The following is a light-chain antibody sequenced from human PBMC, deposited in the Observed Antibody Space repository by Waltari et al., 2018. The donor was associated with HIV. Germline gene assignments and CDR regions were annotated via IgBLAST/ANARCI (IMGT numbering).Light chain of an antibody. Sequence: QTVVTQEPSFSVSPGGTVTLTCGLSSGSVSTSYYPSWYQQTPGQAPRTLIYSTNTRSSGVPDRCSGSILGNKAALTITGAQADDESDYYCVLYMGSGLGVFGTGTKVTVL. CDR2: STN. CDR3: VLYMGSGLGV. V-gene: IGLV8-61*01. CDR1: SGSVSTSYY. J-gene: IGLJ1*01.